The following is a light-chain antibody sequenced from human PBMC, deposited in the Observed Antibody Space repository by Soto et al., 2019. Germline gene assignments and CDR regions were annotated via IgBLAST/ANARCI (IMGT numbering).Light chain of an antibody. J-gene: IGLJ2*01. CDR1: SSDVGGYNY. CDR2: DVS. V-gene: IGLV2-14*01. CDR3: SSYTSSSPR. Sequence: SALTQPASVSGSPGQSITISCTGTSSDVGGYNYVSWYQQHPGKAPKLMIYDVSNRPSGVSNRFSGSKSGNTASLTISGLQAEDEADYYCSSYTSSSPRIGGGTKVTVL.